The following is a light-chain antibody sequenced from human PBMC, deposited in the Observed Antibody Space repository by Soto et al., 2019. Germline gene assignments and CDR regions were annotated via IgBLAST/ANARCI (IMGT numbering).Light chain of an antibody. J-gene: IGKJ1*01. Sequence: IQMTQSPTTLSASVGDRVTITCRASQSISNWLAWYQQKPGKATTLLIYHDSSLASVVPSRFSGSGSGTEFTLIISSLHPDEIATYHCQQYNSYPRTFGQGTKVNIK. V-gene: IGKV1-5*01. CDR2: HDS. CDR3: QQYNSYPRT. CDR1: QSISNW.